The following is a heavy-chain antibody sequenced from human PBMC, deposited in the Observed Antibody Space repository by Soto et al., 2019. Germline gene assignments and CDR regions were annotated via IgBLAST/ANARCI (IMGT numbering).Heavy chain of an antibody. CDR1: EFAFSTHA. CDR3: SASRDYNSFDS. V-gene: IGHV3-30-3*01. D-gene: IGHD2-21*02. J-gene: IGHJ5*01. Sequence: GGTLRLSCAASEFAFSTHAMHWVRQAPGEGLEWVAVISFDGTNKYYADSVKGRFTISRDNSRSTLYLQMNSLRIEDTAVYYCSASRDYNSFDSWGQGTLVTVSS. CDR2: ISFDGTNK.